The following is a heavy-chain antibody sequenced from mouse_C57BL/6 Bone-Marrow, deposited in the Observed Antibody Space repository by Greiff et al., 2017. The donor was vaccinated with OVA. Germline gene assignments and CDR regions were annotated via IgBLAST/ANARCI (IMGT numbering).Heavy chain of an antibody. CDR3: ASIDYDDDGAIYAMDY. Sequence: VQLQQSGAELVRPGSSVKMSCKTSGYTFTSYGINWVKQRPGQGLEWIGYIYIGNGYTEYNEKFKGKATLTSDTSSSTAYMQLSSLTSEYSAIYFCASIDYDDDGAIYAMDYWGQGTSVTVSS. CDR2: IYIGNGYT. D-gene: IGHD2-4*01. V-gene: IGHV1-58*01. J-gene: IGHJ4*01. CDR1: GYTFTSYG.